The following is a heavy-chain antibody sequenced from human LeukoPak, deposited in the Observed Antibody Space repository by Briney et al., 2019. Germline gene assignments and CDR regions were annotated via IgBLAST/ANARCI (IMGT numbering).Heavy chain of an antibody. J-gene: IGHJ4*02. CDR3: ASHNSLGGPLAHFDY. Sequence: KSSETLSLTCTVSGGSISSSSYYWSWIRQPAGKGLEWIGRIYTGGSTNYNPSLESRVTMSINTPENHFSLRLSSVTAADTAVYYCASHNSLGGPLAHFDYWGQGLLVAVSS. CDR1: GGSISSSSYY. D-gene: IGHD2/OR15-2a*01. V-gene: IGHV4-61*02. CDR2: IYTGGST.